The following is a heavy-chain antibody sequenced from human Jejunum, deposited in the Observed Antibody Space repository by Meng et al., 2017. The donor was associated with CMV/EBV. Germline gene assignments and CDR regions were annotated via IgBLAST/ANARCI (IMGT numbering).Heavy chain of an antibody. D-gene: IGHD5-18*01. Sequence: VSLSTYWMHWDRQAPGKGVVWVSRINSDGSTTNYADSVKGRFTISRDNAKNTLYLQMNSLRAEDTAVYYCARGKFQSVGIVYSYFDPWGQGALVTVSS. CDR2: INSDGSTT. CDR1: VSLSTYW. V-gene: IGHV3-74*01. CDR3: ARGKFQSVGIVYSYFDP. J-gene: IGHJ5*02.